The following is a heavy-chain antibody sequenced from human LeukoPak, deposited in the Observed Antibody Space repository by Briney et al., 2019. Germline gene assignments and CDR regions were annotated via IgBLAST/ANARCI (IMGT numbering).Heavy chain of an antibody. J-gene: IGHJ4*02. CDR2: ISYDGSNK. D-gene: IGHD3-10*01. CDR1: GFTFSSYA. CDR3: ARGLPVRGVMSYYYFDY. V-gene: IGHV3-30*04. Sequence: GRSLRLSCAASGFTFSSYAMHWVRQAPGKGLEWVAVISYDGSNKYYADSVKGRFTISRGNSKNTLYLQMNSLRAEDTAVYYCARGLPVRGVMSYYYFDYWGQGTLVTVSS.